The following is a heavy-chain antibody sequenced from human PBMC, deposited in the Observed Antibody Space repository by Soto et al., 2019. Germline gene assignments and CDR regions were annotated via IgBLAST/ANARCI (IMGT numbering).Heavy chain of an antibody. Sequence: QVQLVESGGGVVQPGRSLRLSCAASGFTFSSYGMHWVRQAPGKGLEWVAVIWYDGSNKYYADSVKGRFTISRDNSKNTLYPQMNSLRAEDTAVYYCARDAREGDYWGQGTLVTVSS. CDR1: GFTFSSYG. D-gene: IGHD1-26*01. CDR3: ARDAREGDY. J-gene: IGHJ4*02. V-gene: IGHV3-33*01. CDR2: IWYDGSNK.